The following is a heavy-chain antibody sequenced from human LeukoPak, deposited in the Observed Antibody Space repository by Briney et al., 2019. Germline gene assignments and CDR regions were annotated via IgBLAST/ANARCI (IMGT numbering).Heavy chain of an antibody. CDR3: ARVQHYYDSSAIAGDFDY. V-gene: IGHV3-30-3*01. CDR1: GFTFSSYA. J-gene: IGHJ4*02. Sequence: GGSLRLSCAASGFTFSSYAMHWVRQAPGKGLEWVAVISYDGSNKYYADSVKGRFTISRDNSKNTLYLQMNSLRAEDTAVYYCARVQHYYDSSAIAGDFDYWGQGTLVTVSS. D-gene: IGHD3-22*01. CDR2: ISYDGSNK.